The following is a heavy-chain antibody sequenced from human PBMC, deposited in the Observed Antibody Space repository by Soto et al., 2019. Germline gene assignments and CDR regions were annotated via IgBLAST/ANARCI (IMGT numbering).Heavy chain of an antibody. D-gene: IGHD3-10*01. CDR1: GFTFSSYS. Sequence: GGSLRLSCAASGFTFSSYSMNWVRQAPGKGLEWVSSISSSSSYIYYADSVKGRFTISRDNAKNSLYLQMNSLRAEDTAVYYCARVGSAYYYGSGGYGMDVWGQGTTVTVSS. V-gene: IGHV3-21*01. J-gene: IGHJ6*02. CDR2: ISSSSSYI. CDR3: ARVGSAYYYGSGGYGMDV.